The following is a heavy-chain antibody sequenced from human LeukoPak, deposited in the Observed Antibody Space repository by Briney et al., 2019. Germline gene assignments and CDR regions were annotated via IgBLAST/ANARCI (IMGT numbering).Heavy chain of an antibody. D-gene: IGHD6-6*01. Sequence: RASVKVSCKASGYTFTGYYMHWVRQAPGQGLEWMAWISAYNGNTHYAQKFQGRVTMTTDTSTSTAYMELRSLRSDDTAVYYCARGSSIAGRSDCWGQGTLVTVSS. CDR1: GYTFTGYY. V-gene: IGHV1-18*04. CDR3: ARGSSIAGRSDC. J-gene: IGHJ4*02. CDR2: ISAYNGNT.